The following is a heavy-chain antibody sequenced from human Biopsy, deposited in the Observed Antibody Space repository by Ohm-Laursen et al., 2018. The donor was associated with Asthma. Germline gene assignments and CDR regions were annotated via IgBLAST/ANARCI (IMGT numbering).Heavy chain of an antibody. V-gene: IGHV1-69*13. Sequence: ASVKVSCNSLGGTFNTYVIGWVRQAPGQGLEWMGGINSVFGTTTYPQKFQDRVTITADDSTSTVYMELSSLRSEDTAVYYCARKAGSCISRTCYSLDFWGQGALVTVSS. D-gene: IGHD2-2*01. J-gene: IGHJ4*02. CDR2: INSVFGTT. CDR1: GGTFNTYV. CDR3: ARKAGSCISRTCYSLDF.